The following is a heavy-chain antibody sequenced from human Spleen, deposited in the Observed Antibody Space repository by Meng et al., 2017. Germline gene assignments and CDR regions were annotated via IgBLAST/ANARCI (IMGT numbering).Heavy chain of an antibody. CDR2: FYYSGST. D-gene: IGHD4-11*01. J-gene: IGHJ4*02. CDR1: GGSISSGGYY. Sequence: QVQLQESGPGLVKPSQTLYLPCTVSGGSISSGGYYWSWIRQHPGKGLEWIGYFYYSGSTYYNPSLKSLVTISLDTSKNQFSLKLSSVTAADTAVYYCARGPTTMAHDFDYWGQGTLVTVSS. V-gene: IGHV4-31*01. CDR3: ARGPTTMAHDFDY.